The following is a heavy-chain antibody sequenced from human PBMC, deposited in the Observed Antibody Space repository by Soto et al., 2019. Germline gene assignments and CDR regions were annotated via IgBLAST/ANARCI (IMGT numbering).Heavy chain of an antibody. CDR1: GFTFDSCG. V-gene: IGHV3-23*01. Sequence: HPVGSLRLSCVASGFTFDSCGMNWVRHSPGKGLEWVAGVSPHAANTYYADSVRGRFIISRDDSRKTVSLDMNSLRGEDSAVYYCATEGATTTWNFAYGAQGTVVPSPQ. J-gene: IGHJ4*02. CDR2: VSPHAANT. CDR3: ATEGATTTWNFAY. D-gene: IGHD1-1*01.